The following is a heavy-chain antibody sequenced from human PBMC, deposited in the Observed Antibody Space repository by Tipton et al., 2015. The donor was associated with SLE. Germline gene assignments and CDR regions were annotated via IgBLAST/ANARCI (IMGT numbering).Heavy chain of an antibody. V-gene: IGHV4-34*01. Sequence: TLSLTCAVYGGSFSGYYWSWIRQPPGKGLEWIGEINHSGSTNYNPSLKSRVTISVDTSKNQFSLKLSSVTAADTAVYYCARGGDDSSGYLLDYWGQGTLVTVSS. J-gene: IGHJ4*02. CDR1: GGSFSGYY. CDR2: INHSGST. D-gene: IGHD3-22*01. CDR3: ARGGDDSSGYLLDY.